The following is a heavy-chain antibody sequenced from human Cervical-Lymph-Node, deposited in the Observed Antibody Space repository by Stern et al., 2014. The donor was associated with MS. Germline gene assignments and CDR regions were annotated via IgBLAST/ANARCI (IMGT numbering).Heavy chain of an antibody. V-gene: IGHV1-18*01. D-gene: IGHD5-24*01. J-gene: IGHJ4*02. CDR3: VRDVERCFDS. CDR2: INPDNGDT. CDR1: GYTFTSHG. Sequence: QVQLVQSGPEVKKPGASVMVSCKASGYTFTSHGLSWVRQAPGQGPEWMGWINPDNGDTHYAQNFQGRVTMTTDKSTSTTFIELRSLGSDDTAIYYCVRDVERCFDSWGQGTLVTVSS.